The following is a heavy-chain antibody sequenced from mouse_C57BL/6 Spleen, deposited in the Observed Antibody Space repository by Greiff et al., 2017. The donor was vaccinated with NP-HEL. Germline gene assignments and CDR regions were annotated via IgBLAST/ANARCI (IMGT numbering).Heavy chain of an antibody. V-gene: IGHV3-6*01. Sequence: DVKLQESGPGLVKPSQSLSLTCSVTGYSITSGYYWNWIRQFPGNKLEWMGYISYDGSNNYNPSLKNRISITRDTSKNQFFLKLNSVTTEDTATYYCARRNDYDDYAMDYWGQGTSVTVSS. CDR1: GYSITSGYY. CDR3: ARRNDYDDYAMDY. D-gene: IGHD2-4*01. CDR2: ISYDGSN. J-gene: IGHJ4*01.